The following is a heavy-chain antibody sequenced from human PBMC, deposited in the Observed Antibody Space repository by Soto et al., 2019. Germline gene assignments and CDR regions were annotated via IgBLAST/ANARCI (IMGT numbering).Heavy chain of an antibody. CDR1: GGSFSGYY. V-gene: IGHV4-34*01. Sequence: PSETLSLTCAVYGGSFSGYYWSWIRQPPGKGLEWIGEINHSGSTNYNPSLKSRVTISVDTSKNQFSLKLSSVTAADTAVYYCARGNRRFRYYGSETSNWFDPWGQGTLVTVSS. CDR2: INHSGST. J-gene: IGHJ5*02. D-gene: IGHD3-10*01. CDR3: ARGNRRFRYYGSETSNWFDP.